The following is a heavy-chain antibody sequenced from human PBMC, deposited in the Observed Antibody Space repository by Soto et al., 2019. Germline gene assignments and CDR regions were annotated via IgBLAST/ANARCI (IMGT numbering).Heavy chain of an antibody. Sequence: PGVSLILSCAASGFIFSTYCMHWVRQAPRKGLEWLEVISYDGNNKYYSDSVKGRFVISRDNSKTTMYLQMNSLRAEDMAVYYCVKSVYNWNDGFFDYWGQGTLVTVSS. CDR1: GFIFSTYC. V-gene: IGHV3-30*18. D-gene: IGHD1-1*01. J-gene: IGHJ4*02. CDR2: ISYDGNNK. CDR3: VKSVYNWNDGFFDY.